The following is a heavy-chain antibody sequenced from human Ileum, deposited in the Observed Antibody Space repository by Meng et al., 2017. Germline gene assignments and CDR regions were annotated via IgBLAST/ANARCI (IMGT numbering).Heavy chain of an antibody. Sequence: QLQQRGAGLLKPSETLSLTCAVYGGSFSGYYWSWIRQPPGKGLEWIGEINHSGSTNYNPSLKSRVTISVDTSKNQFSLKLSSVTAADTAVYYCSRTSYYDNSGYYPGWGQGTLVTVSS. V-gene: IGHV4-34*01. CDR2: INHSGST. J-gene: IGHJ4*02. CDR3: SRTSYYDNSGYYPG. D-gene: IGHD3-22*01. CDR1: GGSFSGYY.